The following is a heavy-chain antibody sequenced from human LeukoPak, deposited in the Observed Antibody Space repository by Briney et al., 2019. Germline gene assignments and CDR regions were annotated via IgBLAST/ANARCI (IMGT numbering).Heavy chain of an antibody. J-gene: IGHJ3*02. V-gene: IGHV1-69*06. CDR2: IIPIFGTA. D-gene: IGHD3-10*01. CDR1: GGTFSSYA. CDR3: ARSVRFGTDAFDI. Sequence: ASVKVSCKASGGTFSSYAISWVRQAPGQGLEWMGGIIPIFGTANYAQKFQGRVTITGDTSASTAYMELSSLRSEGMAVYYCARSVRFGTDAFDIWGQGTMVTVSS.